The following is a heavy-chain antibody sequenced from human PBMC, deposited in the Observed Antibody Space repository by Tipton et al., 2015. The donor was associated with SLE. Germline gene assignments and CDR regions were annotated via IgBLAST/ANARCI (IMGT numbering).Heavy chain of an antibody. CDR1: GGSLSGDTYY. D-gene: IGHD3-22*01. Sequence: LRLSCTVSGGSLSGDTYYWGWIRQPPGKGLEWIGEIDHFGNTNYNPSLKSRVTVSVDTSKNQFSLKLSSVTSADTAVYYCARYFYDSSGVCLFDLWGQGTLVTVSS. CDR2: IDHFGNT. V-gene: IGHV4-39*07. J-gene: IGHJ4*02. CDR3: ARYFYDSSGVCLFDL.